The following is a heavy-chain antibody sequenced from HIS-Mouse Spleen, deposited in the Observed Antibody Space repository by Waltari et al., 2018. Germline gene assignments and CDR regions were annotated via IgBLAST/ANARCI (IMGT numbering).Heavy chain of an antibody. D-gene: IGHD6-13*01. V-gene: IGHV4-39*07. CDR1: GGSISIRTYY. J-gene: IGHJ2*01. CDR3: AREIPYSSSWYDWYFDL. Sequence: LQLLESGPGLVKPSETLSRTFTGSGGSISIRTYYWGWIRQPPGKGLGWIGSIYYGGSTYYNPTLKSRVTISVDTSKNKCSLKLSSVTAADTAVYYCAREIPYSSSWYDWYFDLWGRGTLVTVSS. CDR2: IYYGGST.